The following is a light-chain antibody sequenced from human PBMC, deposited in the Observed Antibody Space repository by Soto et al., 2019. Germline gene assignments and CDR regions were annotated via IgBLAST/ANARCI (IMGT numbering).Light chain of an antibody. J-gene: IGLJ2*01. CDR2: DVS. CDR3: SSFTIFDTVV. Sequence: QSVLTQSASVSGSPGQSITMSCTGTSGDIGAYKYVSWYQQHPGKAPRLLISDVSTRPSGVSNRFSGSKSGNTASLTISGLQPEDEADYYCSSFTIFDTVVFGGGTKLTVL. CDR1: SGDIGAYKY. V-gene: IGLV2-14*03.